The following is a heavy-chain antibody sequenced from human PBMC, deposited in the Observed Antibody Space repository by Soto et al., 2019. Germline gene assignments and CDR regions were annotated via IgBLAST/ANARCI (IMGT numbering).Heavy chain of an antibody. CDR2: ISRNSGSI. J-gene: IGHJ6*03. V-gene: IGHV3-9*01. CDR1: GFTFDDYA. Sequence: GGSLRLSCAASGFTFDDYAMHGVRQAPGKGLEWVSGISRNSGSIGYADSVKGRFTISRDNAKNSLYLQMNSLRAEDTALYYCAKDLILGYCTNGVCYGRWHGSMDVWAKGTTDTVSS. D-gene: IGHD2-8*01. CDR3: AKDLILGYCTNGVCYGRWHGSMDV.